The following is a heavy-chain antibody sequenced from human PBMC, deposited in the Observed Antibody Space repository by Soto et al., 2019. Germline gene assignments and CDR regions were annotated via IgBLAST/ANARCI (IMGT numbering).Heavy chain of an antibody. CDR2: IYYSGST. V-gene: IGHV4-59*01. J-gene: IGHJ4*02. Sequence: TSETLSLTCTVSGGSISSYYWSWIRQPPGKGLEWIGYIYYSGSTNYKPSLKSRVTISVDTSKNQFSLKLSSVTAADTAVFYCARRGDGFFDYWGQGTLVT. D-gene: IGHD3-16*01. CDR1: GGSISSYY. CDR3: ARRGDGFFDY.